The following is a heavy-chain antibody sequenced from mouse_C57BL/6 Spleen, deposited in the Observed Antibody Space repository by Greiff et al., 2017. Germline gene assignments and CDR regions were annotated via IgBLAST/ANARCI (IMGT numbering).Heavy chain of an antibody. J-gene: IGHJ2*01. Sequence: QVQLQQSGPELVKPGASVKISCKASGYAFSSSWMNWVKQRPGKGLEWIGRIYPGDGDTNYNGKFKGKATLTADKSSSTAYMQLSSLTSEDSAVYFCARSSNYRVFDYWGQGTTLTVSS. CDR3: ARSSNYRVFDY. D-gene: IGHD2-5*01. CDR1: GYAFSSSW. V-gene: IGHV1-82*01. CDR2: IYPGDGDT.